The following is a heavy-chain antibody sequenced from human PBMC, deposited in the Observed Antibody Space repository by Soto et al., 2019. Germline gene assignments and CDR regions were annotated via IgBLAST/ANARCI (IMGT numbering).Heavy chain of an antibody. J-gene: IGHJ3*02. CDR1: GFTFTGYY. D-gene: IGHD3-3*01. CDR2: FDLEDGEI. V-gene: IGHV1-24*01. CDR3: ATPTKITIFGVVISDGFDI. Sequence: ASVKVSCKASGFTFTGYYMHWVRQAPGKGLEWMGGFDLEDGEITYAQKIQGRVTMTEDTSTDTAYMELSSLRSEDTAVYYCATPTKITIFGVVISDGFDIWGQGTMVTVSS.